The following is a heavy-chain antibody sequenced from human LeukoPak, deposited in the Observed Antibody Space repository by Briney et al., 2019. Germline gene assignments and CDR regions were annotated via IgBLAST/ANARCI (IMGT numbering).Heavy chain of an antibody. D-gene: IGHD5-12*01. J-gene: IGHJ4*02. V-gene: IGHV3-9*01. CDR3: AINGGGDSGYGNFDY. CDR2: INWNSDSI. CDR1: GFTFDDYA. Sequence: GGSLRLSCAVSGFTFDDYAMHWVRQVPGKGLEWVSGINWNSDSIGYADSVKGRFTTSRDNAKNSLYLQMNRLRAEDTAFYYCAINGGGDSGYGNFDYWGQGTLVTVSS.